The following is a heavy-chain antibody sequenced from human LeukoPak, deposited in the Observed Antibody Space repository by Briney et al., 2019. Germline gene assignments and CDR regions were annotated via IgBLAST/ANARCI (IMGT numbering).Heavy chain of an antibody. V-gene: IGHV1-18*01. D-gene: IGHD3-3*01. Sequence: ASVKVSCKASGYSFTSYGISWVRQAPGQGLEWMGWISAYNGNTNYAQKHQGRVTMTTDTSTSTAYMELRSLRSDDTAVYYCARDNTDYDFWSGYWKNNWFDPWGQGTLVTVSS. CDR3: ARDNTDYDFWSGYWKNNWFDP. J-gene: IGHJ5*02. CDR1: GYSFTSYG. CDR2: ISAYNGNT.